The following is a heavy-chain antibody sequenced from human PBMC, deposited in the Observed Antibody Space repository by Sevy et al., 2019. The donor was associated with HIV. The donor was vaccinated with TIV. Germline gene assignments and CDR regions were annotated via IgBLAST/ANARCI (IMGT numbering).Heavy chain of an antibody. CDR2: IQSTTDGGTI. CDR1: GFTFSNAW. J-gene: IGHJ6*02. V-gene: IGHV3-15*01. Sequence: GESLKISCVASGFTFSNAWMNWVRQAPGKGLEWVGRIQSTTDGGTIDYAAPVKGRFTISRDDSKNTLYLRMNSLKTEDTAVYYCTTDPIILLLVTDGVAVWGQGTTVTVSS. D-gene: IGHD2-8*02. CDR3: TTDPIILLLVTDGVAV.